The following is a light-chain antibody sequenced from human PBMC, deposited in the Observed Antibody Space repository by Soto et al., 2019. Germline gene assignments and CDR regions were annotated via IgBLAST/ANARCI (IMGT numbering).Light chain of an antibody. CDR3: QQYNSYWT. J-gene: IGKJ1*01. V-gene: IGKV1-5*03. CDR2: KAS. CDR1: QSISSW. Sequence: DIQMTQSPSTLSASVGDRVTITCRASQSISSWLAWYQQKPGKAPKLLIYKASILESGVPSMFSGSGSGTEFTHTISSLQPDDFATYYCQQYNSYWTFGQGTKVEIK.